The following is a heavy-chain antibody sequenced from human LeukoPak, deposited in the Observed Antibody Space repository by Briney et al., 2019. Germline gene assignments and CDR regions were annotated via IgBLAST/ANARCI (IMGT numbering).Heavy chain of an antibody. D-gene: IGHD3-3*01. CDR1: GGTFSSYA. J-gene: IGHJ4*02. V-gene: IGHV1-69*05. CDR3: ASSLRFLEWPSPGFDY. Sequence: SVKVSCKASGGTFSSYAISWVRQAPGQGLEWMGGIIPIFGTANYAQKFQGRVTITTDESTSTAYMELSSLRSEDTAVYYCASSLRFLEWPSPGFDYWGQGTLVTVSS. CDR2: IIPIFGTA.